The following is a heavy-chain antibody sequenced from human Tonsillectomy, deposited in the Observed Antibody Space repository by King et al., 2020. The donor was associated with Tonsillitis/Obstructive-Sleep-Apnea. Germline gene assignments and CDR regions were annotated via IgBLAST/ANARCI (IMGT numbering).Heavy chain of an antibody. V-gene: IGHV3-9*01. CDR1: GFTFDDYD. CDR2: CSWNSGSI. J-gene: IGHJ4*02. D-gene: IGHD3-3*02. CDR3: AKQIXXXDXXXISXYXRPFXD. Sequence: DVQLVESGGGLVQPGRAPRLSCASSGFTFDDYDMQWGRQTPGKGLEWGSGCSWNSGSIGYEDSLKGVFTISRDNAKNSLYLQMNSLRPEYTALYYCAKQIXXXDXXXISXYXRPFXDWGQXTLVTV.